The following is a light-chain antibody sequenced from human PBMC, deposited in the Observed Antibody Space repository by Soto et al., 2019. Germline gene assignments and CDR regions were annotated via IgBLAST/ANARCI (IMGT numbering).Light chain of an antibody. CDR1: STDFVSYNR. CDR2: EVS. CDR3: SLYTSENAYV. Sequence: QSALTQPPSVSGSPGQSVTISCTGTSTDFVSYNRVSWYQQPPGTAPKLMIYEVSKRPSGVPDRFSGSKSGSTASLTISGLQAADEADYYCSLYTSENAYVFGTGTKGTVL. J-gene: IGLJ1*01. V-gene: IGLV2-18*01.